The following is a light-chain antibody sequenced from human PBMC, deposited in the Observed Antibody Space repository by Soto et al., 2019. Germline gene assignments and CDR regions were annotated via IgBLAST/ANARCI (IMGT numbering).Light chain of an antibody. CDR1: SSDVGSYNL. Sequence: QSALTQPASVSGSPGQSITISCTGTSSDVGSYNLISWYQQYPGKAPKLMIYEVSKRPSGVSNRFSGSKSGNTASLTISGLQAEDEADYYCCSYAGSSNFYVFGTGTQLTVL. J-gene: IGLJ1*01. CDR3: CSYAGSSNFYV. V-gene: IGLV2-23*02. CDR2: EVS.